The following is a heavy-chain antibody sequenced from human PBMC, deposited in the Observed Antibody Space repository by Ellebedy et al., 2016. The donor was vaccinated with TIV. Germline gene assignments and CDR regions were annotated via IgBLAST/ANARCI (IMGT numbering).Heavy chain of an antibody. J-gene: IGHJ4*02. CDR1: GGSISSSSYY. Sequence: MPSETLSLTCTVSGGSISSSSYYWGWIRQPPGKGLEWIGSIYYSGSTYYNPSLKSRVTISVDTSKNQFSLKLRSVTAADTAVYYCAREPALTVTTLTGADYWGQGTLVTVSS. V-gene: IGHV4-39*01. D-gene: IGHD4-17*01. CDR3: AREPALTVTTLTGADY. CDR2: IYYSGST.